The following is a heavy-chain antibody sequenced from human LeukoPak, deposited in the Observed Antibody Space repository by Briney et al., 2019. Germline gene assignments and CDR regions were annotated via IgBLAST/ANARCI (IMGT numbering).Heavy chain of an antibody. CDR2: IIPIFGTA. CDR1: GGTFSSCA. V-gene: IGHV1-69*06. D-gene: IGHD3-9*01. J-gene: IGHJ4*02. CDR3: ASGEYYDILTGYSYLDY. Sequence: SVKVSCKASGGTFSSCAISWVRQAPGQGLEWMGGIIPIFGTANYAQKFQGRVTITADKSTSTAYMELSSLRSEDTAVYYCASGEYYDILTGYSYLDYWGQGTLVTVSS.